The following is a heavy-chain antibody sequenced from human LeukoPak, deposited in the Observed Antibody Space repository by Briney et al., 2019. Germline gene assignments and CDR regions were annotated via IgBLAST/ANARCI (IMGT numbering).Heavy chain of an antibody. CDR1: GGSISYYY. CDR2: IYYSGTT. D-gene: IGHD4-17*01. J-gene: IGHJ6*02. V-gene: IGHV4-59*01. Sequence: SETLSLTCTVSGGSISYYYWSWIRQSPGKGLEWIGYIYYSGTTNYNPSLKSRVTISVDTSKNQFSLQLRSVTAADTAVYYCAREDPQTAVPEGMDVWGQGTTVTVSS. CDR3: AREDPQTAVPEGMDV.